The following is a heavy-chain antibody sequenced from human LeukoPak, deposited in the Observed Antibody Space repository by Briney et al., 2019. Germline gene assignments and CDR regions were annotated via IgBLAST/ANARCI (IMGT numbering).Heavy chain of an antibody. J-gene: IGHJ4*02. CDR1: GFTFSSYG. Sequence: GGSLRLSCAASGFTFSSYGMHWVRQAPGKGLKWVAVIWYDGSNKYYADSVKGRFTISRDNSKNTLYLQMNSLRAEDTAVYYCARLEYSSSSGYWGQGTLVTVSS. CDR3: ARLEYSSSSGY. D-gene: IGHD6-6*01. CDR2: IWYDGSNK. V-gene: IGHV3-33*08.